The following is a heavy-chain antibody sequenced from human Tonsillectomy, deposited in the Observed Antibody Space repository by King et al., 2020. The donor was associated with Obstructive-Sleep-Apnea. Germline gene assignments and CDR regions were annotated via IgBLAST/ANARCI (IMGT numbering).Heavy chain of an antibody. CDR2: IWFDGSNK. D-gene: IGHD4-17*01. CDR1: GFTFSNYG. J-gene: IGHJ4*02. Sequence: VQLVESGGGVVQPGRSLRLSCAASGFTFSNYGMHWVRQAPGKGLEWVAVIWFDGSNKYYADSVKGRFTISRDNSKNSLYLQMNSLGAEDTAVYYCARDRNRNGDLDYWGQGTLVTVSS. CDR3: ARDRNRNGDLDY. V-gene: IGHV3-33*01.